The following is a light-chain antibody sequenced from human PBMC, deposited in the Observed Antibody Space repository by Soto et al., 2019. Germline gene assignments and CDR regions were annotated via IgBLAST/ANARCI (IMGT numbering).Light chain of an antibody. V-gene: IGLV2-14*01. CDR2: DVS. J-gene: IGLJ1*01. CDR1: SSDVGGYNY. Sequence: QAVLTQPASVSGSPGQSITISCTGTSSDVGGYNYVSWYQQHPGKAPKLMIYDVSNRPSGVSNRFSGSKSGNTAFLTISGLQAEDEADYYCSSYTSSSTQNVFGTGTKLTVL. CDR3: SSYTSSSTQNV.